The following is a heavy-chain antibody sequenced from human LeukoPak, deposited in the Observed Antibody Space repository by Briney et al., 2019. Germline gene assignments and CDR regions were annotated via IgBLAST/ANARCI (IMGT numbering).Heavy chain of an antibody. J-gene: IGHJ4*02. Sequence: PGGSLRLSCAASGFTFDDYAMHWVRKAPGKGLEGASGISWNSGSIGYADSVKGRFTISRDNAKNSLYLQMNSLRAEDTALYYCAKSRTAAGTPYFDYWGQGTLVTVSS. D-gene: IGHD6-13*01. V-gene: IGHV3-9*01. CDR2: ISWNSGSI. CDR3: AKSRTAAGTPYFDY. CDR1: GFTFDDYA.